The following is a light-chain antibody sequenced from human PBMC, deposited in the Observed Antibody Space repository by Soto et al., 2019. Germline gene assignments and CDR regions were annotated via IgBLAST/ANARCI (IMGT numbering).Light chain of an antibody. CDR3: QQSIINPHT. V-gene: IGKV1-39*01. CDR1: HNINNY. CDR2: AAS. J-gene: IGKJ3*01. Sequence: DVQMTQSPSSLSASVGDTVTITCRASHNINNYVNWYQHKVGRAPKLLIYAASNLKRGVPSRFSGXGSGTDFTLTISSLQHXDFATYYCQQSIINPHTFGPGTKVDI.